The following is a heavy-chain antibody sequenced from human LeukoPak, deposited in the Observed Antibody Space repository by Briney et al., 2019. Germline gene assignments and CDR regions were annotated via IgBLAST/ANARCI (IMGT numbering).Heavy chain of an antibody. CDR3: ARDGRLGMGRGVNAFDI. V-gene: IGHV1-18*01. CDR1: GYTFTSYG. J-gene: IGHJ3*02. Sequence: GASVKLSCKASGYTFTSYGISRVRQAPGQGLERMGWITAYNGNTNYAQKLQGRVTMTTDTSTSTAYMELRSLRSDDTAVYYCARDGRLGMGRGVNAFDIWGQGTMVTVSS. CDR2: ITAYNGNT. D-gene: IGHD3-10*01.